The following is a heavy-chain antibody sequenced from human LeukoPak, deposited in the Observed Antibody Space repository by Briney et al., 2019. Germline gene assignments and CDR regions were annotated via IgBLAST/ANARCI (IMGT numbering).Heavy chain of an antibody. D-gene: IGHD4-23*01. CDR3: AKRGGGNLYYYYYMDV. J-gene: IGHJ6*03. Sequence: PGGSLRLSCAASGFAFSNYAMTWVRQAPGKGLEWVSAIRNTGGSTYYADSVKGRFTISRDNSKNTLYLQMNSLRAEDTAVYYCAKRGGGNLYYYYYMDVWGKGTTVTVSS. CDR2: IRNTGGST. V-gene: IGHV3-23*01. CDR1: GFAFSNYA.